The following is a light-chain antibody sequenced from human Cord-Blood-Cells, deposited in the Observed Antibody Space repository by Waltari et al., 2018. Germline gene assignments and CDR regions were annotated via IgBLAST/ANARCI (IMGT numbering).Light chain of an antibody. Sequence: AIRMTQSPSSLPASTGDSVTITCRASQGISSYLAWYQQKPGKAPKILIYAASTLQSGVPSRFSGSGSGTDFTLTISCLQSEDFATYYCQQYYSYPHTFGGGTKVEIK. CDR2: AAS. J-gene: IGKJ4*01. CDR3: QQYYSYPHT. CDR1: QGISSY. V-gene: IGKV1-8*01.